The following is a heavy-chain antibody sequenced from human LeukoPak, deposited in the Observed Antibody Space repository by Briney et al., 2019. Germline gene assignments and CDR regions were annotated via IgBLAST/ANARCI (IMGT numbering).Heavy chain of an antibody. Sequence: ASVKVSCKASGYTFTSYDINWVRQATGQGLEWMGWMNPNSGNTGYAQKFQGRVTITRNTSISTAYMELSSLRSEDTAVYYCAGGKRLVDIVATIRYYFDYWGQGTLVTVSS. CDR1: GYTFTSYD. D-gene: IGHD5-12*01. V-gene: IGHV1-8*03. CDR2: MNPNSGNT. CDR3: AGGKRLVDIVATIRYYFDY. J-gene: IGHJ4*02.